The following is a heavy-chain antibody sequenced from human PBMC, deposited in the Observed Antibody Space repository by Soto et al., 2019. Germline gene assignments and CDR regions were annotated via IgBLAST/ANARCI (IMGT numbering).Heavy chain of an antibody. CDR1: GFTFSSYA. CDR2: ISGSGGRT. D-gene: IGHD3-22*01. V-gene: IGHV3-23*01. CDR3: AALIVVVMYPDY. J-gene: IGHJ4*02. Sequence: EVQLLESGGGLVQPGGSLRLSCAASGFTFSSYAMSWVRQAPGKGLEWVSAISGSGGRTCYADSVKGRFTISRDNSKNPLYLQMNSLRAEDTAVYYCAALIVVVMYPDYWGQGTLVTVSS.